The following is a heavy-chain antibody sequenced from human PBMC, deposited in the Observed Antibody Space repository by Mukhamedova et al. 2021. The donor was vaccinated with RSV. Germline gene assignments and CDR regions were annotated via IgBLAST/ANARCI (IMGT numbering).Heavy chain of an antibody. D-gene: IGHD6-19*01. CDR2: TYYNSKWYY. CDR3: ARGFGSGWYLGY. J-gene: IGHJ4*02. Sequence: RGLEWLGRTYYNSKWYYDYAASVKSRINIVADTSKNHLSLQLNSVTLEDTAVYYCARGFGSGWYLGYWGQGTLVTVSS. V-gene: IGHV6-1*01.